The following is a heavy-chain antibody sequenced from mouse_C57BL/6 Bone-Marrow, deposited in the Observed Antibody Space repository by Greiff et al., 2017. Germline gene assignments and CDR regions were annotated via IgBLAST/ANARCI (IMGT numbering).Heavy chain of an antibody. CDR3: ERVGTTMDY. D-gene: IGHD2-1*01. Sequence: EVKLQESGGGLVQPGGSLSLSCAASGFTVTDYYMSWVRQPPGKALEWLGFIRNKANGYTTEYSASVKGRFTISRDNSQSILYLQMNALRAKDSATYYCERVGTTMDYWGYCNSVTVSS. J-gene: IGHJ4*01. V-gene: IGHV7-3*01. CDR2: IRNKANGYTT. CDR1: GFTVTDYY.